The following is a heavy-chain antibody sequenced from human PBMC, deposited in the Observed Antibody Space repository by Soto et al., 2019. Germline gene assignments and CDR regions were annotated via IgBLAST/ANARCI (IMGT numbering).Heavy chain of an antibody. D-gene: IGHD2-2*01. J-gene: IGHJ6*03. CDR2: IYYSGST. CDR3: ARASTNYFDYCMDV. V-gene: IGHV4-59*01. Sequence: SETLSLTCTVSGGSISSNYWSWIRQPPGRGLEWIGYIYYSGSTNYNPSLKSRVTISIDTSKNQFSLKLTSVTAADTAVYYCARASTNYFDYCMDVWGKGTTVTVSS. CDR1: GGSISSNY.